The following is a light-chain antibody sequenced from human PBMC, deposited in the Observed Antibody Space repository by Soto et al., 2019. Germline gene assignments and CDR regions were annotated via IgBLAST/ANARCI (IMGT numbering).Light chain of an antibody. Sequence: IQLTQSPSSLSASVGDRVTITCRASQGINNYLAWYQQNPGKAPKVLIYAASTLQSGVPARFSGSGSETDFTLTISSLQPEDLATYYCQQLSSYPLSFGGGTTVQIK. J-gene: IGKJ4*01. CDR2: AAS. CDR1: QGINNY. CDR3: QQLSSYPLS. V-gene: IGKV1-9*01.